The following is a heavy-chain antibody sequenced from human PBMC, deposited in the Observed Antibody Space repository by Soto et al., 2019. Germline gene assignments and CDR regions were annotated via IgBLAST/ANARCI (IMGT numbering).Heavy chain of an antibody. J-gene: IGHJ5*01. CDR1: GFTFSSYA. D-gene: IGHD3-16*01. CDR3: AKDLYYYDFSPDDS. Sequence: VGSLRLSCTGSGFTFSSYAMHWVRLAPGKGLEWVAVVSYDGSIENYADSVRGRFTISRDNSKNTVFLQMNSLRVEDTAVYYCAKDLYYYDFSPDDSSGHGTLVTVSS. CDR2: VSYDGSIE. V-gene: IGHV3-30*04.